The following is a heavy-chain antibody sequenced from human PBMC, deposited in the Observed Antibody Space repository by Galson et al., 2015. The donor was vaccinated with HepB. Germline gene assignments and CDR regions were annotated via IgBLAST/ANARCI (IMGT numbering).Heavy chain of an antibody. CDR1: GFTFSSYW. CDR2: IKQDGSEK. CDR3: ARWSAYSGNDLDH. D-gene: IGHD5-12*01. J-gene: IGHJ4*02. Sequence: SLRLSCAASGFTFSSYWMSWVRQAPGKGLEWVANIKQDGSEKYYVDSVKGRFTTSRDNAKNSLYLQMNSLRAEDTAVYYCARWSAYSGNDLDHWGQGTLVTVSS. V-gene: IGHV3-7*03.